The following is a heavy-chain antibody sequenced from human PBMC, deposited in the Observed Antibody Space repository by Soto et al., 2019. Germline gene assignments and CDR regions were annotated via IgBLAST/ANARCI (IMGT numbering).Heavy chain of an antibody. CDR3: ASWGLSSSSGALDY. V-gene: IGHV1-18*01. CDR1: GYTFTIYG. Sequence: GASVKVSCKASGYTFTIYGISWVRQAPGQGLEWMGWISAYNGNTNYAQKLQGRVTMTTDTSTSTAYMELRSLRSDDTAVYYCASWGLSSSSGALDYWGQGTLVTSPQ. J-gene: IGHJ4*02. CDR2: ISAYNGNT. D-gene: IGHD6-6*01.